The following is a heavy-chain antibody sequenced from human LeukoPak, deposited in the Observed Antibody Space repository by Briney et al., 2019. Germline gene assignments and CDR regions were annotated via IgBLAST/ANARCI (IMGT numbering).Heavy chain of an antibody. D-gene: IGHD3-16*01. J-gene: IGHJ4*02. Sequence: PGGSLRLSCAASGFTFSSYAMHWVRQAPGKGLEGVAVISYEGSNKYYADSVKGRFTTSSDNSQNTLYLQTNSLRAEDTAVYYCARDSGGGVTNADYWGRGTLVTVSS. CDR2: ISYEGSNK. CDR1: GFTFSSYA. CDR3: ARDSGGGVTNADY. V-gene: IGHV3-30*04.